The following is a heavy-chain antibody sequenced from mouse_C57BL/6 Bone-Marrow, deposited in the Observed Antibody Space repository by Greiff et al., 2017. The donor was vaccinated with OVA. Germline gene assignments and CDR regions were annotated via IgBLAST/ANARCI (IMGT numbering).Heavy chain of an antibody. J-gene: IGHJ1*03. CDR1: GYTFTSYW. D-gene: IGHD1-1*01. Sequence: QVQLQQPGAELVRPGSSVKLSCKASGYTFTSYWMDWVKQRPGQGLEWIGNIYPSDSETHYNQKVKDKATLTVDKSSSTAYMQLSSLTSEDSAVYYCARGIYYYGSSPYWYFDVWGTGTTVTVSS. CDR3: ARGIYYYGSSPYWYFDV. CDR2: IYPSDSET. V-gene: IGHV1-61*01.